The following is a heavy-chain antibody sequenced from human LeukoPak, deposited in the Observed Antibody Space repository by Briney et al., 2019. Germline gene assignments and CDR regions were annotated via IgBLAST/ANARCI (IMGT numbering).Heavy chain of an antibody. CDR2: ITSSGSTI. V-gene: IGHV3-48*03. J-gene: IGHJ2*01. Sequence: GGSLRLSCAASGLTFSSYEMNWVRQAPGKGLEWASYITSSGSTIYYADSVKGRFTISRDNAKNSLYLQMNSLRAEDTAVYYCAKWGGYYDSSGYYSPDWYFDLWGRGTLVTVSS. D-gene: IGHD3-22*01. CDR1: GLTFSSYE. CDR3: AKWGGYYDSSGYYSPDWYFDL.